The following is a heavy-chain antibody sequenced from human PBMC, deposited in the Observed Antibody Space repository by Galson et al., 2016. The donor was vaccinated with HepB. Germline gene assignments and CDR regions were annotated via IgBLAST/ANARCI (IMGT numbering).Heavy chain of an antibody. J-gene: IGHJ4*02. D-gene: IGHD3-10*01. CDR1: GASFSGDY. CDR2: VNHVGST. CDR3: ARANVPMGRGLSRFDS. V-gene: IGHV4-34*01. Sequence: ETLSLTCAVYGASFSGDYWSWIRQAPGKGLEWIGEVNHVGSTNYNPSLKSRVTISVDMSKNQLSLRLTSVTAADTAVYYCARANVPMGRGLSRFDSWGQGTLVTVSS.